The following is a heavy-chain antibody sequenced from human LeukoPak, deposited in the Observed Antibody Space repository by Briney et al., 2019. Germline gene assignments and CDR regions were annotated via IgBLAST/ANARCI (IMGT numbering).Heavy chain of an antibody. J-gene: IGHJ4*02. V-gene: IGHV4-4*07. CDR1: GGSISTYS. CDR3: ARQTGSGLFILP. Sequence: SKTLSLTCTVSGGSISTYSWNWIRQPAGKGLEWIGRIFASGTTKYNPSLKSRVTMSVDTSKNQFSLRLTSVTAADTAVYYCARQTGSGLFILPGGQGTLVTVSS. CDR2: IFASGTT. D-gene: IGHD3/OR15-3a*01.